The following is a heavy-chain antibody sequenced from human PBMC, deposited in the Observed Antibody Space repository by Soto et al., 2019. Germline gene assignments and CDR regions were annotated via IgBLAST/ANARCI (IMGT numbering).Heavy chain of an antibody. CDR1: GFTFSEHY. J-gene: IGHJ6*03. Sequence: EVQLVESGGGLVQPGGSLRLSCAASGFTFSEHYMDWVRQAPGKGLEWVGRTRDKTDSYSTEYAASVKGRFTISRDDSKNSLYLQMNSLRTEDTAVYFCARGPPRGTCRGVACSWDVFYHYMDVWGKGTTVTVSS. D-gene: IGHD2-21*02. CDR3: ARGPPRGTCRGVACSWDVFYHYMDV. CDR2: TRDKTDSYST. V-gene: IGHV3-72*01.